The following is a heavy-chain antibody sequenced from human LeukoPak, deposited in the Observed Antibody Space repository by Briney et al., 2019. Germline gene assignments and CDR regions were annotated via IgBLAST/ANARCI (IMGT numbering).Heavy chain of an antibody. V-gene: IGHV4-59*01. CDR1: GDSISGYY. Sequence: SETLSLTXIVSGDSISGYYWSWIRQPPGKGLEWIGYIFHSGSTNYNASLKSRVAISVDTSKNQFSLSLNSVTAADTAVYYCVGRAARYFDYWGQGILVTVSS. CDR3: VGRAARYFDY. D-gene: IGHD2-15*01. J-gene: IGHJ4*02. CDR2: IFHSGST.